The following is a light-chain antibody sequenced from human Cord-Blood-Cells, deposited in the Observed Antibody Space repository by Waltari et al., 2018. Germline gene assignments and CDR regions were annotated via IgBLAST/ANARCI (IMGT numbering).Light chain of an antibody. CDR2: GAS. CDR1: QSVSSSY. V-gene: IGKV3-20*01. Sequence: EIVLTQSPDTLSLSPGERATLSYRASQSVSSSYLAWYQQKPGKAPRLLIYGASSRATGIPDRFSGSGSGTDFTLTISRLEPEDFAVYYCQQYGSSPITFGQGTRLEIK. J-gene: IGKJ5*01. CDR3: QQYGSSPIT.